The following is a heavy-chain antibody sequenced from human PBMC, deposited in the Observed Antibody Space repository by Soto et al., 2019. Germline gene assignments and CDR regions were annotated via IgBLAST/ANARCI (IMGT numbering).Heavy chain of an antibody. J-gene: IGHJ4*02. Sequence: ASVPVSFPASGYTFPSYAMHLVRQAPGQRLEWMGGFDPEDGETIYAQKFQGRVTMTEDTSTDTAYMELSSLRSEDTAVYYCETIGLEVQLEHNDAYWGQGTLVTVSS. CDR1: GYTFPSYA. V-gene: IGHV1-24*01. D-gene: IGHD1-1*01. CDR2: FDPEDGET. CDR3: ETIGLEVQLEHNDAY.